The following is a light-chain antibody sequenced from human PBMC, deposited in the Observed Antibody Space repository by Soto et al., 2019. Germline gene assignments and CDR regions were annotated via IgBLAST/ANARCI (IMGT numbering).Light chain of an antibody. CDR3: LQHNSYPWT. CDR1: QGIINY. V-gene: IGKV1-17*01. J-gene: IGKJ1*01. CDR2: AAS. Sequence: DIQMTQSPSSLSASVGDIVTINCRASQGIINYLAWYQQKPGKVPKLLIYAASSLQSGVPSRFSGSGSGTEFTLTISSLQPEDFATYYCLQHNSYPWTFGQGTKVDIK.